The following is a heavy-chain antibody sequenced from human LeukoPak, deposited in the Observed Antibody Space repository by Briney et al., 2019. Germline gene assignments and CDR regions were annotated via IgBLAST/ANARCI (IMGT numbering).Heavy chain of an antibody. Sequence: GGSLRLSCAASGFTFSTYAMHWVRQAPGKGLEWMAVISYDGSNTYSADSVKGRFTISRDNSKNTLYLQMNSLRPEDTAVYYCAKDVLSGSSHYYYMDVWGKGTTVTVSS. CDR1: GFTFSTYA. J-gene: IGHJ6*03. CDR3: AKDVLSGSSHYYYMDV. CDR2: ISYDGSNT. V-gene: IGHV3-30*18. D-gene: IGHD1-26*01.